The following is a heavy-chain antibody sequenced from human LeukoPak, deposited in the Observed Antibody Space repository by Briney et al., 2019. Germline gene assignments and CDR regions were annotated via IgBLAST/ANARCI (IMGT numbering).Heavy chain of an antibody. CDR2: IYYSGST. Sequence: SETLSLTCTVSGGSISSYYWSWIRQPPGKGLEWIGYIYYSGSTNYNPSLKSRVTISVDTSKNQFSLKLSSVTAADTAVYYCARHRGSGSYSTVDYWGQGTLVTVSS. V-gene: IGHV4-59*08. CDR3: ARHRGSGSYSTVDY. CDR1: GGSISSYY. D-gene: IGHD3-10*01. J-gene: IGHJ4*02.